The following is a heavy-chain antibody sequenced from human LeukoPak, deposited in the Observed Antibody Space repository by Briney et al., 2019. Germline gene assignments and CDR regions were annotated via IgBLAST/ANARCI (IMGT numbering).Heavy chain of an antibody. J-gene: IGHJ4*02. D-gene: IGHD3-22*01. CDR3: ARDRTTYYYDSSGYYV. CDR1: GFTFSSYW. CDR2: ISGSGGST. V-gene: IGHV3-23*01. Sequence: SGGSLRLSCAASGFTFSSYWMNWVRQAPGKGLEWVSAISGSGGSTYYADSVKGRFTISRDNSKNTLYLQMNSLRAEGTAVYYCARDRTTYYYDSSGYYVWGQGTLVTVSS.